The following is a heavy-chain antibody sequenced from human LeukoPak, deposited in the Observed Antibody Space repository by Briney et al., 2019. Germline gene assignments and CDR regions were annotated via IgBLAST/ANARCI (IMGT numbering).Heavy chain of an antibody. J-gene: IGHJ4*02. CDR1: GFIFSNYW. CDR3: AKWDRGFDY. Sequence: PGGSLRLSCTSSGFIFSNYWMVWVRQVPGKGLVWISLINNDGGTTNYADSVKGRFTISRDNAENTLYLQMNSLRAEDTAVYYCAKWDRGFDYWGQGTLVTVSS. D-gene: IGHD1-26*01. CDR2: INNDGGTT. V-gene: IGHV3-74*01.